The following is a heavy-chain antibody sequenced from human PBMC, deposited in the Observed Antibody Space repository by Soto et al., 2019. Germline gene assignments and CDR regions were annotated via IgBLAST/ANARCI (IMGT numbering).Heavy chain of an antibody. CDR1: GGTINSGDYY. D-gene: IGHD3-3*01. CDR2: VYYTGST. J-gene: IGHJ4*02. CDR3: ARGDGFWSGYSYLNY. V-gene: IGHV4-61*08. Sequence: SETLSLTCSVSGGTINSGDYYWTWIRQPPGKGLEWIGYVYYTGSTNYNPSLHSRVTISVDTSKNQFSLTLSSVTAADTAVYYCARGDGFWSGYSYLNYWGQGTPVTVSS.